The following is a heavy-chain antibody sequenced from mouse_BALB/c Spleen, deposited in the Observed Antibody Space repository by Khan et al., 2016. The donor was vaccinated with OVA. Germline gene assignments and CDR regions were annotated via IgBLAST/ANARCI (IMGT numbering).Heavy chain of an antibody. D-gene: IGHD1-1*01. V-gene: IGHV2-9*02. CDR1: GCSLTSYG. CDR2: IGSGGNT. Sequence: QVQLQQPGPGLVAPSQSLSITCTVSGCSLTSYGVYWVRQPPGKGLEWLGVIGSGGNTNYNSALMSRLSINKDNSKSQVFLKRNSLQTDDTAMYYCARDLLDYGYARDYWGQGTSVTVSS. CDR3: ARDLLDYGYARDY. J-gene: IGHJ4*01.